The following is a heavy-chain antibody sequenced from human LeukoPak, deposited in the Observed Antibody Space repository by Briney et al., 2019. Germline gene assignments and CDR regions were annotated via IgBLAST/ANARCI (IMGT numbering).Heavy chain of an antibody. Sequence: SETLSLTCAVSGYSISNGYYWVWIRQPPGRGLERIGSLYHSDSAYYNTSLRGRVSMSVDTSKNQFSLTLSFVTAADTAVYYCARQHDSYYYYYIDVWGSGTTVTVSS. J-gene: IGHJ6*03. CDR1: GYSISNGYY. V-gene: IGHV4-38-2*01. CDR2: LYHSDSA. CDR3: ARQHDSYYYYYIDV.